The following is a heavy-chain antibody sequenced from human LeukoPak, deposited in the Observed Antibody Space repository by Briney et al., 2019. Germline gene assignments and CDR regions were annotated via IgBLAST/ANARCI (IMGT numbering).Heavy chain of an antibody. CDR3: ARRYCGSSSCPTWDFDY. CDR1: GFSLSTSGVS. V-gene: IGHV2-5*01. Sequence: SGPTLVKPTETLTQTCTFSGFSLSTSGVSVGWVRQPPGKALEWLALLYWNDDTRLSPSLKPRLTITKDTSKNQVVLKMTNMDPVDTATYYCARRYCGSSSCPTWDFDYWGQGSLVIVSS. CDR2: LYWNDDT. J-gene: IGHJ4*02. D-gene: IGHD2-2*01.